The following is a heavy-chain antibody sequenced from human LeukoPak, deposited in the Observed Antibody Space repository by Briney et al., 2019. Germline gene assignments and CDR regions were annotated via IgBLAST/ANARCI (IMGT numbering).Heavy chain of an antibody. CDR2: ISGSSDTT. CDR3: ANREGGYTYDPFDY. Sequence: GGSLRLSCVASGFTFRSYWMSWVRQAPGRGLEWVSAISGSSDTTYYADSVKGRFTISRDNSKNTLYLQMNSLRAEDTAVYYCANREGGYTYDPFDYWGQGTLVTVSS. J-gene: IGHJ4*02. CDR1: GFTFRSYW. V-gene: IGHV3-23*01. D-gene: IGHD5-18*01.